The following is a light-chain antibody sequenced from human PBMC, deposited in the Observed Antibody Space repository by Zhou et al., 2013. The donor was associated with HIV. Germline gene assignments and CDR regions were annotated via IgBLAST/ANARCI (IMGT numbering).Light chain of an antibody. V-gene: IGKV3D-20*02. CDR1: QSVTTY. J-gene: IGKJ2*01. CDR2: GAS. CDR3: QQRSNRPT. Sequence: ENVLTQSPGTLSLSPGERATLSCRASQSVTTYLAWYQQKPGQAPRLLIYGASTRATGIPDRFSGGGSGTDFTLTISRLEPEDFAVYYCQQRSNRPTFGQGTKLEIK.